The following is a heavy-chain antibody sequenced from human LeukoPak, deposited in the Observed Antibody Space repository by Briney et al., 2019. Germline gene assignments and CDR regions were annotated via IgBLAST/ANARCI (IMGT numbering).Heavy chain of an antibody. CDR3: ATGGGRYYFDY. J-gene: IGHJ4*02. Sequence: SQPLTLTCTVSGGSISSGAYYWTWIRQHPGKGLEWIGYIYNSGSTYYNPSLKSRVTISVDTSKNQLSVKLSSVSAADTAVYYCATGGGRYYFDYWGQGALVTVSS. V-gene: IGHV4-31*03. D-gene: IGHD3-16*01. CDR2: IYNSGST. CDR1: GGSISSGAYY.